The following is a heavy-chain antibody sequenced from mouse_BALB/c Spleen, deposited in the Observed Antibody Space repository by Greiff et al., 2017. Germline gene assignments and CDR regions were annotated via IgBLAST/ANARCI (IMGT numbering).Heavy chain of an antibody. CDR1: GFTFSDYY. Sequence: EVMLVESGGGLVKPGGSLKLSCAASGFTFSDYYMYWVRQTPEKRLEWVATISDGGSYTYYPDSVKGRFTISRDNAKNNLYLQMSSLKSEDTAMYYCARGKSRSGSFAYWGQGTLVTVSA. V-gene: IGHV5-4*02. D-gene: IGHD4-1*01. CDR2: ISDGGSYT. CDR3: ARGKSRSGSFAY. J-gene: IGHJ3*01.